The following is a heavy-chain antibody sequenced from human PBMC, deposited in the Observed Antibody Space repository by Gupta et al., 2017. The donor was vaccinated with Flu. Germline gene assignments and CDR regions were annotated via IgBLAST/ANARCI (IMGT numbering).Heavy chain of an antibody. CDR2: ISYDGSNN. CDR3: AKDSRKEGYCSGDSCYDLDY. CDR1: GFTFSSYG. V-gene: IGHV3-30*18. Sequence: QVQLVESGGGVVQPGRSLRLSCAASGFTFSSYGMHWVRQAPGKGLDWVAVISYDGSNNYYADSVKGRFTISRDNSKNTLYLQMNSLRAEDTAVYFCAKDSRKEGYCSGDSCYDLDYWGQGTLVTVSS. J-gene: IGHJ4*01. D-gene: IGHD2-15*01.